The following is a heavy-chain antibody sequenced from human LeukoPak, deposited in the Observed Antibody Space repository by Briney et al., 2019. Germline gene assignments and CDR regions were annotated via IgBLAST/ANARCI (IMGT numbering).Heavy chain of an antibody. D-gene: IGHD2-15*01. J-gene: IGHJ4*02. CDR3: ARHASGGKSSS. Sequence: PSETLSLTCTVSGGSSSSYYWSWIRQPPGKGLEWIGYIYYSGSTNYNPSLKSRVTISVDTSKNQFSLKLSSVTAADTAVYYCARHASGGKSSSWGQGTLVTVSS. CDR2: IYYSGST. CDR1: GGSSSSYY. V-gene: IGHV4-59*08.